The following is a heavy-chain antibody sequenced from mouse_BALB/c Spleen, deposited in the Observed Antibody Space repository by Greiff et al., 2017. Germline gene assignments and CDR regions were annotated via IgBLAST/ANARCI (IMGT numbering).Heavy chain of an antibody. V-gene: IGHV1S137*01. CDR2: ISTYYGDA. CDR3: ARKTRGNWDYFDY. CDR1: GYTFTDYA. D-gene: IGHD4-1*01. Sequence: VMLVESGAELVRPGVSVKISCKGSGYTFTDYAMHWVKQSHAKSLEWIGVISTYYGDASYNQKFKGKATMTVDKSSSTAYMELARLTSEDSAIYYCARKTRGNWDYFDYWGQGTTPTVSS. J-gene: IGHJ2*01.